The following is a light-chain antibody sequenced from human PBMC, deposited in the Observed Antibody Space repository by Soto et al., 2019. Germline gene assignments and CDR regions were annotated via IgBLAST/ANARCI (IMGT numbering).Light chain of an antibody. CDR3: QHYNDWPPAFA. CDR1: QSLSRN. Sequence: EILMTQSPATLSVSPGERATLSCRASQSLSRNLAWYQQKTGQAPRLLIYGASTRASGVPARLSGSGSGTEFTRTILSLQSEDFALYYCQHYNDWPPAFAFGPGTKVDL. J-gene: IGKJ3*01. CDR2: GAS. V-gene: IGKV3-15*01.